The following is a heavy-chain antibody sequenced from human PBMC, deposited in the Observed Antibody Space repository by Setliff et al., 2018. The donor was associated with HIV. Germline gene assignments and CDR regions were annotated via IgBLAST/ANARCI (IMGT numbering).Heavy chain of an antibody. CDR3: ARVMIGYSGYDAFDY. CDR2: MYYDGVTT. Sequence: SLRLSCEASGFNVEKSGMHWIRQAPGKGLEWVAVMYYDGVTTYYADSVKGRFTISRDNAKNSLYLQMNSLRAEDTAVYYCARVMIGYSGYDAFDYWGQGTQVTVSS. J-gene: IGHJ4*02. D-gene: IGHD5-12*01. CDR1: GFNVEKSG. V-gene: IGHV3-30*12.